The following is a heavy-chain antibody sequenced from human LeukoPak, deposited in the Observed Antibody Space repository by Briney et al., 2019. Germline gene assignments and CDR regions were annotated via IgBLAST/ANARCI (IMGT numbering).Heavy chain of an antibody. V-gene: IGHV1-18*01. CDR3: ARGAATYYYDSSGYYFDY. CDR2: ISAYNGNT. D-gene: IGHD3-22*01. Sequence: VASVKVSCKASGYTFTSYGISWVQQAPGQGLEWMGWISAYNGNTNYAQKLQGRVTMTTDTSTSTAYMELRSLRSDDTAVYYCARGAATYYYDSSGYYFDYWGQGTLVTVSS. CDR1: GYTFTSYG. J-gene: IGHJ4*02.